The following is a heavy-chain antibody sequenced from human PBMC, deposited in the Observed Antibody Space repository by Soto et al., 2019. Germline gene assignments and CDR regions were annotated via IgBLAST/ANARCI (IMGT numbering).Heavy chain of an antibody. CDR1: GFTFRSYV. Sequence: ESGGGVVQPGTSLRLSCVGSGFTFRSYVIHWVRQAPGKGLEWVALTSYDGSNKYYDDSVKGRFIISRDNSRNTVDLQMDNLRLEDTALYYCARWGTTGGLDVWGQGTLVSVSS. D-gene: IGHD3-16*01. J-gene: IGHJ4*02. V-gene: IGHV3-30*19. CDR3: ARWGTTGGLDV. CDR2: TSYDGSNK.